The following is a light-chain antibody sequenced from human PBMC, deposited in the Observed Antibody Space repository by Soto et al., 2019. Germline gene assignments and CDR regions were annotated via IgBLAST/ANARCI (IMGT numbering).Light chain of an antibody. Sequence: EIVLTQSPATLSLSPGERATLSCRASQSISTYLAWYQQKPDQAPRLLIYDASNRATGIPARFSGSGSGTDFTLTISSLEPEDFAVYYCQQRLNWPLTFGGGTKVEIK. J-gene: IGKJ4*01. CDR1: QSISTY. CDR3: QQRLNWPLT. V-gene: IGKV3-11*01. CDR2: DAS.